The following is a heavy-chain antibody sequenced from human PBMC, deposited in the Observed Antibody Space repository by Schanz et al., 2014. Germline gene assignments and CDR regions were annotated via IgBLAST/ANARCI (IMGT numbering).Heavy chain of an antibody. V-gene: IGHV4-34*01. CDR3: ARQGIGYQHGRYYYYMDV. CDR2: INHSGST. CDR1: GGSFSDYY. Sequence: QVQLQQWGAGLLKPSETLSLTCAVYGGSFSDYYWSWIRQPPGKGLEWIGEINHSGSTNYNPSLKSQFTISLDTSKNQFSLNLISVTAADTAVYYCARQGIGYQHGRYYYYMDVWGRGTTVTGSS. D-gene: IGHD2-2*01. J-gene: IGHJ6*03.